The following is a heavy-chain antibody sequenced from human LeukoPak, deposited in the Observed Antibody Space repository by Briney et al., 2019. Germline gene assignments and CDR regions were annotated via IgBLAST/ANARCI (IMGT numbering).Heavy chain of an antibody. Sequence: SQTLSLTCASSGDSVSSNSAAWNWIRQSPSRGLEWLGRTYYRPKWYNDYAVSVKSRITINPDTSKNQFSLQLNSVTPEDTAVYYCARLWFGELTYYYYGMDVWGQGTTVTVSS. J-gene: IGHJ6*02. V-gene: IGHV6-1*01. D-gene: IGHD3-10*01. CDR3: ARLWFGELTYYYYGMDV. CDR1: GDSVSSNSAA. CDR2: TYYRPKWYN.